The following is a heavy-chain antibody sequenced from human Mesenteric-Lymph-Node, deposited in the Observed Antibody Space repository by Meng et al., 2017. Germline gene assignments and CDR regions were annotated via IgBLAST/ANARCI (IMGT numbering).Heavy chain of an antibody. Sequence: GESLKISCVASGFTFSAYNMNWVRQAPGKGLEWVSSISSSSSYIYYADSVKGRFTISRDNAKNSLYLQMNSLRAEDTAVYYCARTIAARDPGGYWGQGTLVTVSS. D-gene: IGHD6-6*01. V-gene: IGHV3-21*01. CDR2: ISSSSSYI. CDR1: GFTFSAYN. J-gene: IGHJ4*02. CDR3: ARTIAARDPGGY.